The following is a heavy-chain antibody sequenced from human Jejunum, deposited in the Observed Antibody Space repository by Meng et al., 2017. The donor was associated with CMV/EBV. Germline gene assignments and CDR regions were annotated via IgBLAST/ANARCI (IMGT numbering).Heavy chain of an antibody. V-gene: IGHV3-48*04. CDR3: ARDLQPST. J-gene: IGHJ5*02. CDR1: GFTFSSYS. D-gene: IGHD4-11*01. CDR2: ITSSSGTI. Sequence: SCAASGFTFSSYSMNWVRQAPGKGLEWVSSITSSSGTIYYADSVKGRFTIFRDNAKNSLHLQMNSLRADDTAVYYCARDLQPSTWGQGTLVTVSS.